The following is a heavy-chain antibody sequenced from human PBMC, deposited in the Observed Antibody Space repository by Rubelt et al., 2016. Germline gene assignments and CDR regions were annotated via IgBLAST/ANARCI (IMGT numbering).Heavy chain of an antibody. CDR1: GFTFSSNS. Sequence: EVHLVESGGGLVKPGGSLRLSCAASGFTFSSNSMKWVRQAPGKGLEWVSSISGSDNYIYYADSVKGRFTISRENARNSLYLEMVSLRAEATAVEYWAGSRGSYGGDVDYWGQGNLVAVSS. D-gene: IGHD3-10*01. CDR3: AGSRGSYGGDVDY. J-gene: IGHJ4*02. V-gene: IGHV3-21*01. CDR2: ISGSDNYI.